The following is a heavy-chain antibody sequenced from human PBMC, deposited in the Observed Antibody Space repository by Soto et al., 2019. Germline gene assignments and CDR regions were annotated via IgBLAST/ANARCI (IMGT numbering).Heavy chain of an antibody. CDR2: IYWDDDK. CDR1: GFSLSTSGVG. Sequence: SGPTLVNPTQTLTLTCTFSGFSLSTSGVGVGWIRQPPGKALEWLALIYWDDDKRYSPSPKSRLTITKETSKNQVVLTMTNMDPVDTATYYCAHSLRNWNYVFYFDYWGQGTLVTVSS. V-gene: IGHV2-5*02. D-gene: IGHD1-7*01. J-gene: IGHJ4*02. CDR3: AHSLRNWNYVFYFDY.